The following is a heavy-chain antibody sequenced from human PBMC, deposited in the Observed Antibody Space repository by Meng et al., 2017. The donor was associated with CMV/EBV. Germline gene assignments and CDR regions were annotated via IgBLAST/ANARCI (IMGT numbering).Heavy chain of an antibody. J-gene: IGHJ5*02. CDR3: ARRGGWFEP. CDR1: GGSISSSGYY. CDR2: IYYSGTT. D-gene: IGHD3-16*01. Sequence: GSLRLSCTVSGGSISSSGYYWGWIRQPPGKGLEWLGSIYYSGTTYYNPSLKSRVTISVDTSKNQSSLNLTSVTAADTAVYYCARRGGWFEPWGQGTLVTVSS. V-gene: IGHV4-39*01.